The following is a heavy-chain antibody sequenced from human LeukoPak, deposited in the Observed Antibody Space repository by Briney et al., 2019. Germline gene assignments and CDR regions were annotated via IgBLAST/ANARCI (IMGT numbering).Heavy chain of an antibody. CDR1: GFTFSSHA. CDR3: AKDLGEADYGGNSPFDY. V-gene: IGHV3-23*01. J-gene: IGHJ4*02. CDR2: ISGSGGST. D-gene: IGHD4-23*01. Sequence: GGSLRLSCAVSGFTFSSHAMNWVRQAPGKGLEWVSVISGSGGSTYYADSVKGRFTISRDNSKNTLYLQMNSLRAEDTAVYYCAKDLGEADYGGNSPFDYWGQGTLVTVSS.